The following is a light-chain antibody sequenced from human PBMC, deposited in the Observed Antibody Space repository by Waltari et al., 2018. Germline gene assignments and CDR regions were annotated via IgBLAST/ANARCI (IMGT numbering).Light chain of an antibody. J-gene: IGKJ3*01. V-gene: IGKV1-39*01. Sequence: DIQMTQSPSSLSASVGDRVTITCRASQSISSYLNWYQQKPEKAPNHLIYAASSLQSGVASRFSGSGSGTEFTLTISSLQPEDFATYYCQQSYSTPCTFGPGTKVDIK. CDR3: QQSYSTPCT. CDR2: AAS. CDR1: QSISSY.